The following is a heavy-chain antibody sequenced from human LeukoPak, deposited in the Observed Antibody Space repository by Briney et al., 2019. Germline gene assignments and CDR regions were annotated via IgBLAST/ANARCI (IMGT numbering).Heavy chain of an antibody. CDR3: ASRSGRKGTVTTFLR. CDR1: GGSISTSNYY. CDR2: IFYSGST. V-gene: IGHV4-39*07. D-gene: IGHD4-17*01. Sequence: SETLSLTCTVSGGSISTSNYYWGWIRQPPGKGLEWIGNIFYSGSTYYSPSLKSRVTISLDTSRNQFSLKLSSVTAADTAVYYCASRSGRKGTVTTFLRWGQGTLVTVSS. J-gene: IGHJ4*02.